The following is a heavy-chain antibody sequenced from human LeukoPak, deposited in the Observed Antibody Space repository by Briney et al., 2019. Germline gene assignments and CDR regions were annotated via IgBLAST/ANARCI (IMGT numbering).Heavy chain of an antibody. CDR1: GGTFSSYA. CDR3: ARDNYYDSSGYYADNDY. CDR2: IIPIFGTA. Sequence: SVKVSCKASGGTFSSYAISWVRQAPGQGLEWMGGIIPIFGTANYAQKFQGRVTITADKSTSTAYMELSSLRSEDTAVYYCARDNYYDSSGYYADNDYWGQGTLVTVSS. D-gene: IGHD3-22*01. J-gene: IGHJ4*02. V-gene: IGHV1-69*06.